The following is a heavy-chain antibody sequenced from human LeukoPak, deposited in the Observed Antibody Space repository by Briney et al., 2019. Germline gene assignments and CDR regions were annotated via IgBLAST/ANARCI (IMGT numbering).Heavy chain of an antibody. Sequence: SETLSLTCSVSGGSIINYYWSWIRQPPGKGLEWIGYIYYSGSTNYNPSLKSRVTISVDTSKSQFSLQLSSVTAADTAVYYCARRHSSGWPYYFDYWGQGTLVTVSS. CDR2: IYYSGST. V-gene: IGHV4-59*01. D-gene: IGHD6-19*01. CDR3: ARRHSSGWPYYFDY. CDR1: GGSIINYY. J-gene: IGHJ4*02.